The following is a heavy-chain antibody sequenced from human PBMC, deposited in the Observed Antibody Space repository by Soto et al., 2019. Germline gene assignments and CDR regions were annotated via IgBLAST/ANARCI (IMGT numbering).Heavy chain of an antibody. CDR3: VKDGKAARVGGPWFDP. J-gene: IGHJ5*02. D-gene: IGHD6-6*01. Sequence: TGGSLRLSCSASGFTFSSYAMHWVRQAPGKGLEYVSAISSNGGSTYYADSVKGRFTISRDNSKNTLYLQMSSLRAEDTAVYYCVKDGKAARVGGPWFDPWGQGTLVTVSS. CDR2: ISSNGGST. V-gene: IGHV3-64D*06. CDR1: GFTFSSYA.